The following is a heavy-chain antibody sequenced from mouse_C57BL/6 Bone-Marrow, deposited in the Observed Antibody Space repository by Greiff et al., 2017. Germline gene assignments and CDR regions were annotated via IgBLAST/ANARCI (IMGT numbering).Heavy chain of an antibody. CDR3: ARPPRGYGSSLSYWYFDV. Sequence: EVQLVESGGGLVQPGGSLKLSCAASGFTFSDYYMYWVRQTPEKRLEWVAYISNGGGSTYYPDTVTGRFTISRDNAKNTLYLQMSRLKSADTAMYYCARPPRGYGSSLSYWYFDVWGTGTTVTVSS. V-gene: IGHV5-12*01. J-gene: IGHJ1*03. D-gene: IGHD1-1*01. CDR2: ISNGGGST. CDR1: GFTFSDYY.